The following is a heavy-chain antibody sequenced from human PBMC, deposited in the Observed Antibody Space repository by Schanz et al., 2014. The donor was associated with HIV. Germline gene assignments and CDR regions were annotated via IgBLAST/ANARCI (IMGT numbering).Heavy chain of an antibody. V-gene: IGHV3-23*01. CDR1: GFTFSSYA. CDR3: ANEEVPNDY. Sequence: EVQLLESGGGLVQPGGSLRLSCAASGFTFSSYAMSWVRQAPGKGLEWVSSISSSSTYIYYADSVKGRFTISRDNSKNTLYLQMSSLRVEDTAVYYCANEEVPNDYWGQGTLVTVSS. J-gene: IGHJ4*02. CDR2: ISSSSTYI.